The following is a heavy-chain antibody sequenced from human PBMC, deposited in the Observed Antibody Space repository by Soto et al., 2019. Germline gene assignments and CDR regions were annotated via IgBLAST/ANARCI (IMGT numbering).Heavy chain of an antibody. CDR2: IGPESGAT. V-gene: IGHV1-2*02. CDR1: GYTFTGRY. J-gene: IGHJ4*02. Sequence: ASVKVSCKDSGYTFTGRYIHWVRQAPEQGPEWMGEIGPESGATRYAQKFQGRVTMTMDMSITTVYMELSNLSPDDTAVYYCGRGGSVQMVVFYGGQGAPVTISA. D-gene: IGHD2-8*01. CDR3: GRGGSVQMVVFY.